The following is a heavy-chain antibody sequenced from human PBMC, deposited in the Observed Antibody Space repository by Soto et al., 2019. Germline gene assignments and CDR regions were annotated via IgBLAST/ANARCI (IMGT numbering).Heavy chain of an antibody. CDR1: GYTFTGYY. Sequence: ASVKVSCKASGYTFTGYYMHWVRQAPGQRLEWMGWINAGNGNTKYSQKFQGRVTITRDTSASTAYMELSSLRSEDTAVYYCARNLGSGYYYYYMDVWGKGTTVTVSS. V-gene: IGHV1-3*01. J-gene: IGHJ6*03. CDR2: INAGNGNT. CDR3: ARNLGSGYYYYYMDV. D-gene: IGHD3-3*01.